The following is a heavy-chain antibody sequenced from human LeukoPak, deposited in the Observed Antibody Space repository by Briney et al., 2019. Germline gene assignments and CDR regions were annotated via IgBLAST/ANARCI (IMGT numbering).Heavy chain of an antibody. CDR3: ASGADSLEVHPFDY. CDR2: INHSGST. CDR1: GGSFSGYY. J-gene: IGHJ4*02. D-gene: IGHD1-1*01. V-gene: IGHV4-34*01. Sequence: PSETLSLTCAVYGGSFSGYYWSWIRQPPGKGLEWIGEINHSGSTNYNPSFKSRVTISVDTSKNQFSLKLSSVTAADTAVYYCASGADSLEVHPFDYWGQGTLVTVSS.